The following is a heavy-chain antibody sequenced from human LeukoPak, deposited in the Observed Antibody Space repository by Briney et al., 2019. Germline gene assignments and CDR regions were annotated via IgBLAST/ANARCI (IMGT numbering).Heavy chain of an antibody. CDR1: GYTLTELS. Sequence: ASVKVPCKVSGYTLTELSMHWVRQAPGKGLEWMGGFDPEDGETIYAQKFQGRVTMTEDTSTDTAYMELSSLRSEDTAVYYCATAYDILTGFDYWGQGTLVTVSS. CDR2: FDPEDGET. D-gene: IGHD3-9*01. J-gene: IGHJ4*02. V-gene: IGHV1-24*01. CDR3: ATAYDILTGFDY.